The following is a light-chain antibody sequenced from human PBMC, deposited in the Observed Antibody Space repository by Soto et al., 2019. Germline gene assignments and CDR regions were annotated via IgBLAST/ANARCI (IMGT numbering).Light chain of an antibody. CDR2: GAS. CDR3: QEYGSSRT. Sequence: EIVLTHSPGTLSLSPGERATLSCRASQSVSSTYLAWYQQKPGQAPRLLIYGASSRATGIPDRFSGSGSGTDFTLTISRLEPEDLAVYYCQEYGSSRTFGQGTKVEIK. J-gene: IGKJ1*01. V-gene: IGKV3-20*01. CDR1: QSVSSTY.